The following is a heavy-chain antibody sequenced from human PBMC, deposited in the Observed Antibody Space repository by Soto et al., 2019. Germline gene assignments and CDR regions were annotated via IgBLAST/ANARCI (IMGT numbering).Heavy chain of an antibody. CDR2: IYSGGST. Sequence: SLRLSCAASGFTVSSNDMSWVRQAPGKGLEWVSVIYSGGSTYYADSVKGRFTISRDNSKNTLYLQMNSLRAEDTAVYYCARAAHYDSSGYHDAFDIWGQGTMVTVSS. CDR3: ARAAHYDSSGYHDAFDI. V-gene: IGHV3-53*01. J-gene: IGHJ3*02. CDR1: GFTVSSND. D-gene: IGHD3-22*01.